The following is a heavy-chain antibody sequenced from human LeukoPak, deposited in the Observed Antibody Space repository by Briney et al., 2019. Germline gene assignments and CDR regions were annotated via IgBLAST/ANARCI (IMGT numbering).Heavy chain of an antibody. D-gene: IGHD2-2*01. CDR3: DTRPRY. V-gene: IGHV3-48*03. Sequence: PGGSLRLSCAASGFTFSSYDMNWVRQAPGKGLEWISYISNSGNTIYYADSVKGRFTISRDNAKNSLYLQMNSLRAEDTAVYYCDTRPRYWGQGTLVTVSS. J-gene: IGHJ4*02. CDR1: GFTFSSYD. CDR2: ISNSGNTI.